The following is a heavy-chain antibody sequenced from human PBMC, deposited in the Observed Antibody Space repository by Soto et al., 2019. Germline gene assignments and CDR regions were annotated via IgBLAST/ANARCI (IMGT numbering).Heavy chain of an antibody. CDR2: VNPNNGDT. J-gene: IGHJ4*02. CDR3: AKGSSKGSTIDFDY. D-gene: IGHD3-9*01. Sequence: QVQLVQSGAELKKPGASVKVSCKASGYTFSNYDMNWVRQATGQGPEWIGWVNPNNGDTGYAQKFQGRVTLTTDISTSTAYIELTSLRSEDTAIDYCAKGSSKGSTIDFDYWDQGTLITVSS. CDR1: GYTFSNYD. V-gene: IGHV1-8*01.